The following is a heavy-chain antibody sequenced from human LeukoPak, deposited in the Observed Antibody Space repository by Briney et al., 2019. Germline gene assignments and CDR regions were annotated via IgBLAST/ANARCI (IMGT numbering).Heavy chain of an antibody. Sequence: EALLISCKGAGYSFISNWIGWVRHLPGKGLEWLGIIYPGDCDTRYSPFFQGQVTISADKSISTDYLQWSSLKASDTAMYYCARHRDWFLYDSSSYTLDYWGQGTLVTVSS. CDR1: GYSFISNW. CDR2: IYPGDCDT. J-gene: IGHJ4*02. D-gene: IGHD3-22*01. V-gene: IGHV5-51*01. CDR3: ARHRDWFLYDSSSYTLDY.